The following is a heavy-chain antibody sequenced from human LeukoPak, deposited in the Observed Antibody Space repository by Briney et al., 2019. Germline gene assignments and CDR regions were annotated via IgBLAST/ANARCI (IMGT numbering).Heavy chain of an antibody. J-gene: IGHJ4*02. V-gene: IGHV4-34*01. CDR2: INHSGST. CDR1: GGSFSGYY. CDR3: ARGPIAAAELDY. D-gene: IGHD6-25*01. Sequence: SETLSLTCVVYGGSFSGYYWSWIRQPPGKGLEWIGEINHSGSTNYNPSLKSRVTISVDTSKNQFSLKLSSVTAADTAVYYCARGPIAAAELDYWGQGTLVTVSS.